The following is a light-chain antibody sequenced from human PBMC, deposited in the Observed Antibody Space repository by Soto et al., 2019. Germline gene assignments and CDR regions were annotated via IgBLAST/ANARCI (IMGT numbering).Light chain of an antibody. CDR3: SSYANSATYV. Sequence: QSALTQPASVSGSPGQSITLSCTGTTSDVGTYDLVSWYQQHPGKAPKLMIYEVHKRPSGMFGRFSGSKSGNTASLTISGLQAEDEADYYCSSYANSATYVFGTGTKLTVL. J-gene: IGLJ1*01. CDR2: EVH. CDR1: TSDVGTYDL. V-gene: IGLV2-23*02.